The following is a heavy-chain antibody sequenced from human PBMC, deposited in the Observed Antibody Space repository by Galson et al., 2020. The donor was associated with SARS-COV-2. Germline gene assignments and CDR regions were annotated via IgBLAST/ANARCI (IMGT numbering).Heavy chain of an antibody. J-gene: IGHJ5*02. D-gene: IGHD4-17*01. CDR2: FEPEDGET. Sequence: VKVSCKVSGYTLTELSMHWVRQAPGKGLEWRGGFEPEDGETIYAQKFQGRVTMTADTSTDTAYMELCSLRSEDTAVYYCATTTTVTVGDWFDPWGQGTLVPVSS. V-gene: IGHV1-24*01. CDR1: GYTLTELS. CDR3: ATTTTVTVGDWFDP.